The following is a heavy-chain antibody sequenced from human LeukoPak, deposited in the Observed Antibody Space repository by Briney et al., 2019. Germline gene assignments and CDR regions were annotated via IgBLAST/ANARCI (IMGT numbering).Heavy chain of an antibody. Sequence: SETLSLTCAVYGGSFSGYYWSWIRQPPGKGLEWIGGINHSGSTNYNPSLKSRVTISVDTSKNQFSLKLSSVTVADTAVYYCARPRYSSSSPYDYWGQGTLVTVSS. D-gene: IGHD6-6*01. CDR2: INHSGST. V-gene: IGHV4-34*01. CDR3: ARPRYSSSSPYDY. CDR1: GGSFSGYY. J-gene: IGHJ4*02.